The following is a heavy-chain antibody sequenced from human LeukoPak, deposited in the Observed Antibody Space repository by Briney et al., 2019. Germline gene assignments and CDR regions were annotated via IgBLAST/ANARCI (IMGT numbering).Heavy chain of an antibody. CDR3: AREKVITMVRGVIITPFDY. CDR1: GFTFSSYW. V-gene: IGHV3-7*01. Sequence: PGGSLRLSCAASGFTFSSYWMSWVRQAPGKGLEWVANIKQDGSEKYYVDFVKGRFTISRDNAKNSLYLQMNSLRAEDTAVYYCAREKVITMVRGVIITPFDYWGQGTLVTVSS. J-gene: IGHJ4*02. CDR2: IKQDGSEK. D-gene: IGHD3-10*01.